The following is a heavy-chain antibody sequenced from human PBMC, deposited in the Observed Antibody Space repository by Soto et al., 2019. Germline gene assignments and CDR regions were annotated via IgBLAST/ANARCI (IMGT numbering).Heavy chain of an antibody. J-gene: IGHJ6*02. V-gene: IGHV3-23*01. Sequence: GSLILSCAASGFTFSIYAMNWVRQAPGKGLEWVSAISGSGGSTYYADSVKGRFTISRDNSKNTLYLQMNSLRAEDTAVYYCAKERLLQPRLYYYDMDVWGQGTTVTVSS. D-gene: IGHD2-15*01. CDR1: GFTFSIYA. CDR2: ISGSGGST. CDR3: AKERLLQPRLYYYDMDV.